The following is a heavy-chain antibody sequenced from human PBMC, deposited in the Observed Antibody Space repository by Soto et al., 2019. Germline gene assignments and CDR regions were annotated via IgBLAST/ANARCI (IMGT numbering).Heavy chain of an antibody. CDR2: ISYDGSNK. Sequence: QVQLVESGGGVVQPGRSLRLSCAASGFTFSSYAMHWVRQAPGKGLEWVAVISYDGSNKYYADSVKGRFTISRDNSKNKRYLQMNSVRAEDTAVYCCARVVVAATHTFRFDYWGQGTLVTVSS. CDR3: ARVVVAATHTFRFDY. D-gene: IGHD2-15*01. V-gene: IGHV3-30-3*01. CDR1: GFTFSSYA. J-gene: IGHJ4*02.